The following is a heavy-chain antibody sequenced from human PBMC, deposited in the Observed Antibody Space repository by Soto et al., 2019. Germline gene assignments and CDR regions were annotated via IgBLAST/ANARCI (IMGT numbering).Heavy chain of an antibody. D-gene: IGHD3-16*02. V-gene: IGHV3-23*01. Sequence: GGSLRLSCAASGFTFSSYAMSWVRQAPGKGLEWVSAISGSGGSTYYADSVKGRFTIPRDNSKNTLYLQMNSLRAEDTAVYYCAKVDDYVWGSYRYIPFVDYWGQGTLVTVSS. CDR3: AKVDDYVWGSYRYIPFVDY. J-gene: IGHJ4*02. CDR2: ISGSGGST. CDR1: GFTFSSYA.